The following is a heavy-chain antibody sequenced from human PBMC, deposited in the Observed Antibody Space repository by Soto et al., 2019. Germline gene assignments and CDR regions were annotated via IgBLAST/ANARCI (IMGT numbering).Heavy chain of an antibody. Sequence: GASVKVSCKASGYTFTRYHVYWVRQAPGRGLEWLGMINPSGGSTTYAQNLQGRVTMTRDTSTNTVYMELSSLRSEDTAVYYCAREAINSSGYSRYFQHWGQGTLVTVSS. J-gene: IGHJ1*01. CDR1: GYTFTRYH. V-gene: IGHV1-46*01. CDR3: AREAINSSGYSRYFQH. D-gene: IGHD3-22*01. CDR2: INPSGGST.